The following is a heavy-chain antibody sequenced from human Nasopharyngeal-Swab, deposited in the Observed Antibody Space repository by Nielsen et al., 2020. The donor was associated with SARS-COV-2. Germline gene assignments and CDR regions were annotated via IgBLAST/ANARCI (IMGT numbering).Heavy chain of an antibody. CDR3: ARVGPDIVVVVAAAPDY. D-gene: IGHD2-15*01. Sequence: ASVKVSCRASGYTFTSYGISWLLQAPGQGLEGMGWIGAYNGNTNYAQKLQGRVTMTTDTSTSTAYMELRSLRSDDTAVYYCARVGPDIVVVVAAAPDYWGQGTLVTVSS. J-gene: IGHJ4*02. CDR2: IGAYNGNT. V-gene: IGHV1-18*01. CDR1: GYTFTSYG.